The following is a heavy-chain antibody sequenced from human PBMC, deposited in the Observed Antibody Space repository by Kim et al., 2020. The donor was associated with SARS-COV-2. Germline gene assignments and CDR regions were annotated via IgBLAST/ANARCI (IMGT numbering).Heavy chain of an antibody. CDR2: IYYSGST. D-gene: IGHD3-3*01. CDR3: ARAAYYDFWSGYYYYGMDV. Sequence: SETLSLTCTVSGGSISSYYWSWIRQPPGKGLEWIGYIYYSGSTNYNPSLKSRVTISVDTSKNQFSLKLSSVTAADTAVYYCARAAYYDFWSGYYYYGMDV. J-gene: IGHJ6*01. CDR1: GGSISSYY. V-gene: IGHV4-59*01.